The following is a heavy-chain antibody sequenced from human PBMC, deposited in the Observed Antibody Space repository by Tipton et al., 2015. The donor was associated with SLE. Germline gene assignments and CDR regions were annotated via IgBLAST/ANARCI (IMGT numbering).Heavy chain of an antibody. J-gene: IGHJ3*02. CDR1: GFTFSSYA. V-gene: IGHV3-30-3*01. Sequence: SLRLSCAASGFTFSSYAMHWVRQAPGKGLEWVAVISYDGSNKYYADSVKGRSTISRDNSKNTLYLQMNSLRAEDTAVYYCARGGYYYDSSGYDAFDIWGQGTMVTVSS. CDR2: ISYDGSNK. D-gene: IGHD3-22*01. CDR3: ARGGYYYDSSGYDAFDI.